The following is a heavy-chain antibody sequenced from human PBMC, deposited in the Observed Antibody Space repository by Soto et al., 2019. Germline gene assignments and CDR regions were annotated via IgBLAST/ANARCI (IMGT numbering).Heavy chain of an antibody. J-gene: IGHJ3*02. CDR1: GGSISSSSYY. V-gene: IGHV4-39*01. CDR2: IYYSGST. Sequence: NPSETLSLTCTVSGGSISSSSYYWGWIRQPPGKGLEWIGSIYYSGSTYYNPSLKSRVTISVDTSKNQFSLKLSSVTAADTAVYYCARVKATMIVVVITLDALDIWGQGTMVTVSS. CDR3: ARVKATMIVVVITLDALDI. D-gene: IGHD3-22*01.